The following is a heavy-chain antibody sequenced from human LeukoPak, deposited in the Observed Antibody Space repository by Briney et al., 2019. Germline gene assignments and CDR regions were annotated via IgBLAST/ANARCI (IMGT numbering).Heavy chain of an antibody. J-gene: IGHJ2*01. V-gene: IGHV4-30-4*01. D-gene: IGHD2-21*02. CDR3: ARRPCGGDCYSNWYFDL. CDR2: IYYSGST. CDR1: GGSISSGDYY. Sequence: SETLSLTCTVSGGSISSGDYYWSWIRQPPGKGLEWIGYIYYSGSTYYNPSLKSRVTISVDTSKNQFSLKLSSVTAADTAVYYCARRPCGGDCYSNWYFDLWGRGTLVTVSS.